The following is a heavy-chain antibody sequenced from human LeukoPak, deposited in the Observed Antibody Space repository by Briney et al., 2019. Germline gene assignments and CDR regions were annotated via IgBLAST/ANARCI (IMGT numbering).Heavy chain of an antibody. J-gene: IGHJ3*01. CDR3: ARANYYDSSGYSRGAFDL. CDR1: GYSISRGYY. V-gene: IGHV4-38-2*02. D-gene: IGHD3-22*01. Sequence: SETLSLPCTVSGYSISRGYYWGWIRQPPGEGLEWIGSIYHSGSTYYNPSLKSRVTISVDTSKNQFSLKLSSVTAADTAVYYCARANYYDSSGYSRGAFDLWGQGTMVTVSS. CDR2: IYHSGST.